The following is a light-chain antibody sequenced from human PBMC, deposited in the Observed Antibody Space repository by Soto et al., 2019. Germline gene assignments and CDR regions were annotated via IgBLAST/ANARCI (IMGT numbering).Light chain of an antibody. CDR1: QCIIDY. J-gene: IGKJ1*01. CDR2: AAS. CDR3: QQYDTAPQT. Sequence: DIQMTQSPSSLSSSVGDTVTITCRASQCIIDYLAWYQQRPGKVPKLLIYAASTLQTGVPSRFSGSGAGTDFTLTISSLQPEDVGSYYCQQYDTAPQTFGQGTRVEIK. V-gene: IGKV1-27*01.